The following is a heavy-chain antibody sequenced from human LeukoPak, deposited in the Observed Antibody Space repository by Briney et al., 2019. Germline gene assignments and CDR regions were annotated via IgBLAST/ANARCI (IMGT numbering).Heavy chain of an antibody. Sequence: PGGSLRLSCAASGFTFSNYGMSWVRQAPGKGLEWVAYIKQDGSETYSVDSVKGRFTTSRDNTQHSVYLQMNSLSVEDTAVYYXXXXXXLNCYPTSCAGAFDFWGQGTMVTVSS. J-gene: IGHJ3*01. CDR3: XXXXXLNCYPTSCAGAFDF. D-gene: IGHD3-9*01. V-gene: IGHV3-7*01. CDR2: IKQDGSET. CDR1: GFTFSNYG.